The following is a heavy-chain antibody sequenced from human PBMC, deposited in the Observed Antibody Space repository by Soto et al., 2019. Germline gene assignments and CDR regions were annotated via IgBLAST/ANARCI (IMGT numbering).Heavy chain of an antibody. J-gene: IGHJ4*02. Sequence: QVQLVQSGTAVKKPGSSVKVSCKASGGTFSSSLFSWVRQAPGQRLEWLGRIIPDIDIPHYEKSFQGRVTITADKVTSTVYLELRSPRSEDTAIYYCVTEAGTYGGVDYWGQGTLVTVSS. CDR1: GGTFSSSL. CDR2: IIPDIDIP. D-gene: IGHD6-19*01. V-gene: IGHV1-69*04. CDR3: VTEAGTYGGVDY.